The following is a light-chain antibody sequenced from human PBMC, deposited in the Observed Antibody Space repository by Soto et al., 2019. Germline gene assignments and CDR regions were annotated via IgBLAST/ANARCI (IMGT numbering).Light chain of an antibody. CDR3: QQYDSSPLT. CDR2: DAS. V-gene: IGKV3-11*01. Sequence: IVLTQSPATLSLSLGDRATLSCKASQSISSYLAWYQQKPGQAPKLLIYDASNRATGIPARFSGSGSGTDLTLTISRLEPEDCATYYCQQYDSSPLTFGGGTKVDIK. J-gene: IGKJ4*01. CDR1: QSISSY.